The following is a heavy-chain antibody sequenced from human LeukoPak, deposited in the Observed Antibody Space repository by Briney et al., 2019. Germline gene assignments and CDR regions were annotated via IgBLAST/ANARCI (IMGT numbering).Heavy chain of an antibody. CDR3: AKGIHYYYYYMDV. V-gene: IGHV3-15*01. J-gene: IGHJ6*03. Sequence: PGGSLRLSCAASGFTFSNAWMSWVRQAPGKGLEWVGRIKSKTDGGTTDYAAPVKGRFTISRDDSKNTLYLQMNSLRGEDTAIYYCAKGIHYYYYYMDVWGKGTTVTVSS. CDR2: IKSKTDGGTT. CDR1: GFTFSNAW.